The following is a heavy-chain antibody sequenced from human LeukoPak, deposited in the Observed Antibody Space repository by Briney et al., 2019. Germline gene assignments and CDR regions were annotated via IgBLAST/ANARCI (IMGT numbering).Heavy chain of an antibody. Sequence: SETLSLTCTVSGYSISSGYYWGWIRQPPGKGLEWIGSIYHRGSTYYNPSLKSRVTKFVDTSKNQFSLKLNSVTAADTAVYYCARLYSSSPDYWGPGTLVTVSS. CDR2: IYHRGST. V-gene: IGHV4-38-2*02. D-gene: IGHD6-13*01. J-gene: IGHJ4*02. CDR3: ARLYSSSPDY. CDR1: GYSISSGYY.